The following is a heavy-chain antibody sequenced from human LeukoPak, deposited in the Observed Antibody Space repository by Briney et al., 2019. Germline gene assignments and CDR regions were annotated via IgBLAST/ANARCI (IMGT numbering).Heavy chain of an antibody. J-gene: IGHJ4*02. D-gene: IGHD6-6*01. Sequence: SETLSLTCTVSGGSISSGSYYWSWIRQPPGKGLEWIGYIYYSGSTNYNPSLKSRVTISVDTSKNQFSLKLSSVTAADTAVYYCASGYSSSASDYWGQGTLVTVSS. CDR1: GGSISSGSYY. V-gene: IGHV4-61*01. CDR3: ASGYSSSASDY. CDR2: IYYSGST.